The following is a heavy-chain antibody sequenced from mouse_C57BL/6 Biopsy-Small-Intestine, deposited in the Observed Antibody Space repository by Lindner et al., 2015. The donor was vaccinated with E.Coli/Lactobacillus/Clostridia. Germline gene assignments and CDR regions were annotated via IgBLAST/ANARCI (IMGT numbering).Heavy chain of an antibody. J-gene: IGHJ3*01. D-gene: IGHD2-4*01. CDR3: ARDQEGYDYDEAWFAY. Sequence: VQLQESGGGLVKPGGSLKLSCAASGFTFSSYAMSWVRQTPEKRLEWVATISDGGSYTYYPDNVKGRFTISRDNAKNNLYLQMSHLKSEDTAMYYCARDQEGYDYDEAWFAYWGQGTLVTVSA. CDR1: GFTFSSYA. CDR2: ISDGGSYT. V-gene: IGHV5-4*01.